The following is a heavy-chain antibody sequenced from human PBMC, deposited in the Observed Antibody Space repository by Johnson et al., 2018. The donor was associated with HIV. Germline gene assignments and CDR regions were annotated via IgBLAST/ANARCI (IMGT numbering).Heavy chain of an antibody. V-gene: IGHV3-9*01. CDR3: AKDLRLSSGQWLVQGGAFDI. D-gene: IGHD6-19*01. CDR2: ISWNSGTI. Sequence: EVQLVESGGGLEQPGRSLRLSCTASGFTFDDYAIHWVPQAPGKGLEWVSGISWNSGTIGYADSVKGRFTISRDNAKNSLYLQMNSLRAEDTALYYCAKDLRLSSGQWLVQGGAFDIWGQGTMVTVSS. J-gene: IGHJ3*02. CDR1: GFTFDDYA.